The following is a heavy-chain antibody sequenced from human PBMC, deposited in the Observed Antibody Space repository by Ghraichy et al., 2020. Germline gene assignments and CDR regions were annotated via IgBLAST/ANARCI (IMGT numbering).Heavy chain of an antibody. V-gene: IGHV4-4*09. CDR1: GGSISSYY. CDR3: ARLGTSGLGY. J-gene: IGHJ4*02. CDR2: IYTSGST. D-gene: IGHD1-1*01. Sequence: SLTCTVSGGSISSYYWSWIRQPPGKGLEWIGYIYTSGSTNYSPSLKSRVTISVDTSKNQFSLKLSSVTAADTAVYYCARLGTSGLGYWGQGTLVTVSS.